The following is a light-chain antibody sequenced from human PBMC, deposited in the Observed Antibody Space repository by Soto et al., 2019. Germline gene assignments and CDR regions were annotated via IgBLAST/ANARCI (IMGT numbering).Light chain of an antibody. CDR3: QSYDSGLSEGV. CDR1: SSNIGAGYD. Sequence: QSVLTQPPSVSGAPGQRVTISCTGSSSNIGAGYDVHWYQQLPGTAPKLLIYGNSNRPSGVPDRFSGSKSGTSTSLAITGLLAEDEADYYCQSYDSGLSEGVFGGGTKLTVL. V-gene: IGLV1-40*01. J-gene: IGLJ3*02. CDR2: GNS.